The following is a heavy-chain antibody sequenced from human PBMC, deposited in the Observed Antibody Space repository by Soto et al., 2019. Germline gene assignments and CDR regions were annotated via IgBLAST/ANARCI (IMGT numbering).Heavy chain of an antibody. J-gene: IGHJ6*02. Sequence: GGSLRLSCTASGFTFGSYWMNWVRQAPGKGLVWVSRIDSDGSSTTYADSVKGRFTTSRDNAKNTLYLQMSSLRVEDTAVYYCARGRPYGMDVWGQGTTVTVSS. CDR3: ARGRPYGMDV. CDR1: GFTFGSYW. V-gene: IGHV3-74*01. CDR2: IDSDGSST.